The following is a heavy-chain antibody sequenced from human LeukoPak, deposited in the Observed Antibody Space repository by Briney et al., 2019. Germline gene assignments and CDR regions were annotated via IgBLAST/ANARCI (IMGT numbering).Heavy chain of an antibody. V-gene: IGHV1-2*02. CDR3: ARVGTTDY. CDR1: GYTFTDYY. J-gene: IGHJ4*02. Sequence: ASVKVSCKTSGYTFTDYYMHWVRQAPGQGLEWMGWINPKSGATNYAQKFQGRVTMTRDTSISTAHLELTRLTSDDTAMYYCARVGTTDYWGQGTLVTVSS. CDR2: INPKSGAT. D-gene: IGHD4-17*01.